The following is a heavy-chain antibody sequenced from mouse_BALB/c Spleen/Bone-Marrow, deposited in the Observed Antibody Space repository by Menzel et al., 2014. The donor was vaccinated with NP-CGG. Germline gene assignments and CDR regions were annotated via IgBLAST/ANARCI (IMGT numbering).Heavy chain of an antibody. V-gene: IGHV5-9*03. CDR1: GFTFSSYT. D-gene: IGHD2-14*01. CDR2: ISSGGGNT. Sequence: EVKVVESGGGLVKPGGSLKLSCAASGFTFSSYTMSWVRQTPEKRLEWVATISSGGGNTYYPDSMKGRFTISRDSAKNNLYLQMSSLRSEDTALYYCARAYYRYPFDYWGQGTTLTVSS. CDR3: ARAYYRYPFDY. J-gene: IGHJ2*01.